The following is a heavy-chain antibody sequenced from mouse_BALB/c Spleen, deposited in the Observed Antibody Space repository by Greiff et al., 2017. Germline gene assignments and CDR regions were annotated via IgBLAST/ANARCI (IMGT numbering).Heavy chain of an antibody. CDR2: ISSGSSYT. CDR1: GFTFSSYG. J-gene: IGHJ2*01. D-gene: IGHD2-3*01. CDR3: AGHEVYSYLDY. Sequence: DVKLVESGGDLVKPGGSLKLSCAASGFTFSSYGMSWVRQTPDKRLEWVATISSGSSYTYYPDSVKGRFTISRDNAKNTLYRQMSSLKSEDTAMYYCAGHEVYSYLDYGGQGTTLTVSS. V-gene: IGHV5-6*02.